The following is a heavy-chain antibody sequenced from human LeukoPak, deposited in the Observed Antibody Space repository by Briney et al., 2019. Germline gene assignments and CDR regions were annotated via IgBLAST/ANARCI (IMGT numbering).Heavy chain of an antibody. CDR2: ISGSGGST. D-gene: IGHD1-1*01. CDR1: GFTFSSYA. CDR3: AKDFSRGTLKRAYFDY. Sequence: PGGPLRPSCAASGFTFSSYAMSWVRQAPGKGLEWVSAISGSGGSTYYADSVKGRFTISRDNSKNTLYLQMNSLRAEDTAVYYCAKDFSRGTLKRAYFDYWGQGTLVTVSS. V-gene: IGHV3-23*01. J-gene: IGHJ4*02.